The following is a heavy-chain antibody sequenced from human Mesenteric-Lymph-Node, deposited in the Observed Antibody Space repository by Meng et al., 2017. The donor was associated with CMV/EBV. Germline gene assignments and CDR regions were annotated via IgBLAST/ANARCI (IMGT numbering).Heavy chain of an antibody. CDR1: GYMFSGYW. Sequence: GGSLRLSCEVSGYMFSGYWMSWVRQAPGKGLEWVANINRVGTETDYVDSVKGRFTVSRDNAQNSLYLQMSSLKTDDTAVYYCTWPGRDFDYWGQGTLVTVSS. V-gene: IGHV3-7*03. J-gene: IGHJ4*02. CDR3: TWPGRDFDY. CDR2: INRVGTET.